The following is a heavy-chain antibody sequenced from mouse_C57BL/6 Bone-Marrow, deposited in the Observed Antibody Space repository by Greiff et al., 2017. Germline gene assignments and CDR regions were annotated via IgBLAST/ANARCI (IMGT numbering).Heavy chain of an antibody. CDR3: ARERDRDPYFDY. J-gene: IGHJ2*01. Sequence: VQLQQPGAELVMPGASVKLSCKASGYTFTSSWMHWVKQRPGQGLEWIGEIDPSDSYTNYNQKFKGKSTLTVDKSSSTAYMQLSSLTSEDSAVYYCARERDRDPYFDYWGQGTTLPVSS. D-gene: IGHD3-1*01. CDR2: IDPSDSYT. CDR1: GYTFTSSW. V-gene: IGHV1-69*01.